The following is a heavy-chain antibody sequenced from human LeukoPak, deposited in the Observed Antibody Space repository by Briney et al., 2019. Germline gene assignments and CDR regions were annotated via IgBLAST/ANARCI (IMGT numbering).Heavy chain of an antibody. CDR3: ARGGGSSYYYYYYYMDV. Sequence: GASVKVSCKASGYTFTSYGISWVRQAPGQGLEWMGWISAYNGNTNYAQKLQGRVTMTTDTSTSTAYMELSSLRSEDTAVYYCARGGGSSYYYYYYYMDVWGKGTTVTVSS. V-gene: IGHV1-18*01. J-gene: IGHJ6*03. CDR1: GYTFTSYG. CDR2: ISAYNGNT. D-gene: IGHD1-26*01.